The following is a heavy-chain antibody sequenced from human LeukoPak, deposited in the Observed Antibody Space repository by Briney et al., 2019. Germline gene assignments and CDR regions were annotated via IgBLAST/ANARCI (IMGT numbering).Heavy chain of an antibody. CDR2: IYYSGST. J-gene: IGHJ3*02. Sequence: PSETLSLTCTVSGASISTIISYWGWIRQPPGKGLEWIGSIYYSGSTYYNPSLKSRVTISVDTSKNQFSLKLSSVTAADTAVYYCARTTTEHPLGAFDIWGQGTMVTVSS. CDR3: ARTTTEHPLGAFDI. D-gene: IGHD1-14*01. CDR1: GASISTIISY. V-gene: IGHV4-39*01.